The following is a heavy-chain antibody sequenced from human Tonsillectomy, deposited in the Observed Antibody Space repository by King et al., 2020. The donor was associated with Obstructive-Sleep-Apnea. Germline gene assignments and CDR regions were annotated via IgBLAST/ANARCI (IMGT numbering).Heavy chain of an antibody. CDR1: GFTFSGST. CDR2: IRSPANSYAT. D-gene: IGHD2-15*01. Sequence: VQLVESGGGLVQPGGSLKLSCAASGFTFSGSTMHWVRQASGKGLEWVGRIRSPANSYATLYAASVRGRFTISRDDSKNTAYLQMNSLKTEDTAVYYCTRPGADCSGGSCQGFDPWGQGTLVTVSS. V-gene: IGHV3-73*01. CDR3: TRPGADCSGGSCQGFDP. J-gene: IGHJ5*02.